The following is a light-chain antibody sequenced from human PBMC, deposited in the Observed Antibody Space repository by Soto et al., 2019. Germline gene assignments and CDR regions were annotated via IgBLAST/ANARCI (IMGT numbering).Light chain of an antibody. J-gene: IGLJ1*01. CDR2: DDS. Sequence: SYELTQPPSGSVAPGQTATVTCGGNNVGSKSVHWYQQKPGQAPVLVVYDDSDRPSGIPERFSGSNSGNTDTLTISRVEDGDEADYYCQVWDTTSAQGVFGTGTKVTVL. V-gene: IGLV3-21*02. CDR3: QVWDTTSAQGV. CDR1: NVGSKS.